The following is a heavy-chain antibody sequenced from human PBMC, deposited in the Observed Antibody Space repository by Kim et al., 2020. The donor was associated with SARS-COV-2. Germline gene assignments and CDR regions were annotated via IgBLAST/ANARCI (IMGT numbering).Heavy chain of an antibody. CDR3: ASTRRGGYYLDY. D-gene: IGHD3-22*01. CDR1: GGSFSGYY. Sequence: SETLSLTCAVYGGSFSGYYWSWIRQPPGKGLEWIGEINHSGSTNYNPSLKSRVTISVDTSKNQFSLKLSSVTAADTAVYYCASTRRGGYYLDYWGQGTLV. V-gene: IGHV4-34*01. CDR2: INHSGST. J-gene: IGHJ4*02.